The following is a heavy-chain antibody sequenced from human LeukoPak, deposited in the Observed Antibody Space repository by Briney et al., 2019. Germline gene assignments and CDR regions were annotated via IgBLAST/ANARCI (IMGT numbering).Heavy chain of an antibody. CDR2: VNHSGST. CDR1: GGSFSGYY. Sequence: SETLSLTCAVYGGSFSGYYWSWIRQPPGKGLEWIAEVNHSGSTNYNLSLKSRVTISVDKSKNQFSLNLSSVTAADTAVYYFARARRDRGYYQVDYWGQGTLVTVSS. J-gene: IGHJ4*02. D-gene: IGHD3-22*01. V-gene: IGHV4-34*01. CDR3: ARARRDRGYYQVDY.